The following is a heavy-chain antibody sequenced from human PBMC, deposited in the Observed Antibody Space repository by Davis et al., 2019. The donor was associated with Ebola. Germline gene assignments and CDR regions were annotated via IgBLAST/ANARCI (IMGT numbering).Heavy chain of an antibody. D-gene: IGHD1-7*01. CDR2: ISAYNGNT. J-gene: IGHJ6*03. CDR3: ARVGYNWNFHYYYYMDV. Sequence: ASVKVSCKASGYTFTSYGISWVRQAPGQGLEWMGWISAYNGNTNYAQKLQGRVTMTTDTSTSTAYMELRSLRSDDTAVYYCARVGYNWNFHYYYYMDVWGKGTTVTVSS. CDR1: GYTFTSYG. V-gene: IGHV1-18*01.